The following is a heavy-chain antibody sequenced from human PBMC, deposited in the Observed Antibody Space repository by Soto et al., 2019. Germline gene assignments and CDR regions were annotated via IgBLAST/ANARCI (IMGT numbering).Heavy chain of an antibody. CDR2: IISIFDTV. J-gene: IGHJ4*02. Sequence: QVQLVQSGAEVKKPGSSVKVSCKASGGTLSTYAISWVRQAPGQGLEWMGGIISIFDTVNYAQKFQGRVTITADKSTSTAYMELSSLRSEDTAVYYCARDNHGSGSYYSRLYYFDYWGQGTLVTVSS. D-gene: IGHD3-10*01. CDR1: GGTLSTYA. V-gene: IGHV1-69*06. CDR3: ARDNHGSGSYYSRLYYFDY.